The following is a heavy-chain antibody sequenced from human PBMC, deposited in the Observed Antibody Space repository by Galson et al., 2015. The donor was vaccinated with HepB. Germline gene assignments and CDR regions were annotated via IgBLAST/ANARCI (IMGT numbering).Heavy chain of an antibody. CDR3: AKEKRRITIFGVVINFDY. Sequence: LRLSCAASGFTFSSYAMSWVRQAPGKGLEWVSAISGSGGSTYYADSVKGRFTISRDNSKNTLYLQMNSLRAEDTAVYYCAKEKRRITIFGVVINFDYWGQGTLVTVSS. CDR2: ISGSGGST. D-gene: IGHD3-3*01. CDR1: GFTFSSYA. V-gene: IGHV3-23*01. J-gene: IGHJ4*02.